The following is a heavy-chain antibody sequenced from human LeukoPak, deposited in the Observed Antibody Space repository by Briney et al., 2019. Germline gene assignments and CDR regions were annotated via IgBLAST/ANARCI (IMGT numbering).Heavy chain of an antibody. J-gene: IGHJ3*02. Sequence: PSETLSLTCTVSGGSISSYYWSWIQQSPGKGLEWIGYIYYSGSTNYNPSLKSRVTISVDTSKNQFSLKLSSVTAADTAVYYCAREGAATTGAFDIWGQGTMVTVSS. D-gene: IGHD4-11*01. CDR1: GGSISSYY. CDR2: IYYSGST. V-gene: IGHV4-59*01. CDR3: AREGAATTGAFDI.